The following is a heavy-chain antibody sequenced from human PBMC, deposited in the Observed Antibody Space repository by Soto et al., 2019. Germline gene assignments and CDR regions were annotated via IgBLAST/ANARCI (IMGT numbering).Heavy chain of an antibody. CDR2: INAVNGNR. CDR1: GYTFTSYA. CDR3: SRVDPGETSPFDH. Sequence: ASVKVSCKASGYTFTSYAMHWVRQAPGQRLEWMGWINAVNGNRKFAQNFQGRVTMTRDTSTSTAYMEVSSLRSEDTAVYYCSRVDPGETSPFDHWGQGTLVTVSS. D-gene: IGHD3-10*01. V-gene: IGHV1-3*01. J-gene: IGHJ4*02.